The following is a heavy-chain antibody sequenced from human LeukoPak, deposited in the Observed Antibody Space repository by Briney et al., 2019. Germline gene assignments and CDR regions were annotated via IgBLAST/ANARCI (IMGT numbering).Heavy chain of an antibody. CDR1: GGSFSGYY. CDR3: ARDWPVEDGSGRPHFDY. CDR2: INHSGST. J-gene: IGHJ4*02. Sequence: PSETLSLTCAVYGGSFSGYYWSWTRQPPGKGLEWIGEINHSGSTNYNPPLKSRVTISVDTSKNQFSLKLSSVTAADTAVYYCARDWPVEDGSGRPHFDYWGQGTLVTVSS. D-gene: IGHD3-10*01. V-gene: IGHV4-34*01.